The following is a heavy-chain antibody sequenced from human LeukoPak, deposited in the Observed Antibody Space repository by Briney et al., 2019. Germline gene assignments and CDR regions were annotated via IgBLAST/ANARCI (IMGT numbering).Heavy chain of an antibody. CDR1: GYTFTGYY. CDR2: ITTNSGGT. Sequence: GASVKVSCKASGYTFTGYYMHWVRQAPGQGLEWMGWITTNSGGTNYAQKFQGRVTMTRDTSISTAYMELSRLRSDDTAVYYCARDDGYYYDSSGYYDEGYWGQGTLVTVSS. D-gene: IGHD3-22*01. J-gene: IGHJ4*02. CDR3: ARDDGYYYDSSGYYDEGY. V-gene: IGHV1-2*02.